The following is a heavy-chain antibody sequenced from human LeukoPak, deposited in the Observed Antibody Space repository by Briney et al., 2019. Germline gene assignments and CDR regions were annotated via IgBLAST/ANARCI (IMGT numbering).Heavy chain of an antibody. CDR3: ARDKQQLDRGYYCYGMDV. CDR1: GGTFSSYA. Sequence: SVKVSCKASGGTFSSYAISWVRQAPGQGLEWMGGIIPIFGTANYAQKFQGRVTITADESTSTAYMELSSLRSEDTAVYYCARDKQQLDRGYYCYGMDVWGQGTTVTVSS. CDR2: IIPIFGTA. D-gene: IGHD6-13*01. V-gene: IGHV1-69*13. J-gene: IGHJ6*02.